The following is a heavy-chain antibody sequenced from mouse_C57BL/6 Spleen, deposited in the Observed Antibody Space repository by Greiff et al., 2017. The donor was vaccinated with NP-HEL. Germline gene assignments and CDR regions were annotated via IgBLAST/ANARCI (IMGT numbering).Heavy chain of an antibody. CDR1: GYAFSSYW. V-gene: IGHV1-80*01. Sequence: VQLQESGAELVKPGASVKICCKASGYAFSSYWMNWVKQRPGKGLEWIGQIYPGDGDTNYNGKFKGKATLTADKSSSTAYMQLSSLTSEDSAVYFCARSTTVPPYFDYWGQGTTLTVSS. D-gene: IGHD1-1*01. J-gene: IGHJ2*01. CDR2: IYPGDGDT. CDR3: ARSTTVPPYFDY.